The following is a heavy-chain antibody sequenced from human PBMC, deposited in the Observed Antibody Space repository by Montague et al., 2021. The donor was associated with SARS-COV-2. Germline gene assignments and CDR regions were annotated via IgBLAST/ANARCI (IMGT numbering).Heavy chain of an antibody. CDR2: VYPSGNT. J-gene: IGHJ6*02. V-gene: IGHV4-61*02. D-gene: IGHD3-10*01. CDR1: GASVTTGHYY. Sequence: TLSLTCTVSGASVTTGHYYWSWIRQPAGKGLEWIGRVYPSGNTNYNPSLRSRVSISVDMSKNQISLKLSSVAAADTAVYYCARVRVAALYFGDVGYYGMDLWGQGTTVTVSS. CDR3: ARVRVAALYFGDVGYYGMDL.